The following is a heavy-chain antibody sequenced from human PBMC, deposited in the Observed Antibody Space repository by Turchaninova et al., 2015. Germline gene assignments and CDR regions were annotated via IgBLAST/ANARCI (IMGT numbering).Heavy chain of an antibody. CDR2: ISWDDDE. Sequence: ITLKESGPALVKPTQTLTLTCRFSGLSLTPYGVRVGLIRQPPGGALEWLANISWDDDEHYSPSRSSRLTITKVTSKNQVVLTMANMDPVDTATYYCARRVVGAVDWFDPWGPGILVTVSS. V-gene: IGHV2-5*02. CDR3: ARRVVGAVDWFDP. D-gene: IGHD1-26*01. J-gene: IGHJ5*02. CDR1: GLSLTPYGVR.